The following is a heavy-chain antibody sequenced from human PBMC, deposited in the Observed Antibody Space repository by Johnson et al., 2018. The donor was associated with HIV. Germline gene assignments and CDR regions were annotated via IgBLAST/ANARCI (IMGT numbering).Heavy chain of an antibody. CDR1: GFTFDDYA. V-gene: IGHV3-9*01. D-gene: IGHD2-2*01. CDR2: ISWNSGSI. CDR3: ASDPVPAAIRAFDI. J-gene: IGHJ3*02. Sequence: VQLVESGGGLVQPGGSLRLSCAASGFTFDDYAMHWVRQAPGKGLEWVSGISWNSGSIGYVDSVKGRFTISRDNAKNSLYLQINSLRAEDTAVYYCASDPVPAAIRAFDIWGQGTMVTVSS.